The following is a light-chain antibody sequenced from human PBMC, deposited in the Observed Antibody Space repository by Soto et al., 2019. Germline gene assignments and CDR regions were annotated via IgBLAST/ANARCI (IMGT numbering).Light chain of an antibody. CDR3: QQYNKWPRT. V-gene: IGKV3-15*01. CDR2: GAS. Sequence: IVMTQSKATLSVSPGEGATLSCRASQSISSDVAWYQQKPGQAPRLLIYGASTTATGIPARFSGSGSGTEFTLTISSLQSEDFAVYNCQQYNKWPRTFGQGTKVDIK. J-gene: IGKJ2*01. CDR1: QSISSD.